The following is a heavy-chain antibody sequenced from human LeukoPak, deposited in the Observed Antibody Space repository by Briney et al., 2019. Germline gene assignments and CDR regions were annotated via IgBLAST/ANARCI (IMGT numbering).Heavy chain of an antibody. Sequence: GGSLRLSCAASGFTFSSYAMSWVRQAPGKGLEWVSAISGSGGGTYYADSVKGRFTISRDNSKNTLYLQMNSLRAEDTAVYYCAKDRGRYYYDSSGYYPNFDYWGQGTLVTVSS. CDR2: ISGSGGGT. V-gene: IGHV3-23*01. D-gene: IGHD3-22*01. CDR1: GFTFSSYA. J-gene: IGHJ4*02. CDR3: AKDRGRYYYDSSGYYPNFDY.